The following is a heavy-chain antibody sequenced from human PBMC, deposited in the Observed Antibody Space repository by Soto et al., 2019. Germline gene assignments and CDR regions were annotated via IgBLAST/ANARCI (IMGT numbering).Heavy chain of an antibody. CDR1: GGTFSSYA. CDR2: IIPIFGTA. Sequence: GDSVKVSCTASGGTFSSYAISWVRQVPGQGLEWMGGIIPIFGTANYAQKFQGRVTITADESTSTAYMELSSLRSEDTAVYCCAREHQDYVWGSYHGFDSWGQGTLVTFSS. D-gene: IGHD3-16*01. J-gene: IGHJ4*02. V-gene: IGHV1-69*13. CDR3: AREHQDYVWGSYHGFDS.